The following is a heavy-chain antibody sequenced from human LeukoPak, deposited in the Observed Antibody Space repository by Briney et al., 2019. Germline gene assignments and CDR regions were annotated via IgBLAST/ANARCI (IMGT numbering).Heavy chain of an antibody. Sequence: HPGGSLRLSCAASGFTFSGSAMHWVRQASGKGLEWVGRIRSKANSYATAYAASVKGRFTISRDDSKNTAYLQMNSLKTEDTAVYYCTRPLGGCSGGSCYGYYYMDVWGKGTTVTVSS. CDR3: TRPLGGCSGGSCYGYYYMDV. J-gene: IGHJ6*03. D-gene: IGHD2-15*01. CDR2: IRSKANSYAT. CDR1: GFTFSGSA. V-gene: IGHV3-73*01.